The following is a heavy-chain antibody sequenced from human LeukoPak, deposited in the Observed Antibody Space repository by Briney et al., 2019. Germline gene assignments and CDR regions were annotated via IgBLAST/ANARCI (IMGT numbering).Heavy chain of an antibody. CDR1: GFTFSSYG. CDR2: ESFDGSTK. D-gene: IGHD1-20*01. J-gene: IGHJ4*02. Sequence: GGSLRLSCAASGFTFSSYGMHWVRQAPGKGLEWVAVESFDGSTKYYADAVKGRFTISRDNSKNTLYLQMNSLRAEDTAVYYCAKDLSFGDPLLEYNWNYFDYWGQGTLVTVSS. V-gene: IGHV3-30*18. CDR3: AKDLSFGDPLLEYNWNYFDY.